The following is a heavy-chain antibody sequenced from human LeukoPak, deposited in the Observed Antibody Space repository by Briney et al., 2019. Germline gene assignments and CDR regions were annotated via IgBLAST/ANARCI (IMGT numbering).Heavy chain of an antibody. CDR2: IRYDGSNK. Sequence: GGSLRLSCAASGFTFSSYGMHWVRQAPGKGLEWVAFIRYDGSNKYYADSVKGRFTISRDNSKNTLYLQMNSLRAEDTAVYYCAKDSSVYYYDSRNFDYWGQGTLVTVSS. J-gene: IGHJ4*02. V-gene: IGHV3-30*02. CDR3: AKDSSVYYYDSRNFDY. CDR1: GFTFSSYG. D-gene: IGHD3-22*01.